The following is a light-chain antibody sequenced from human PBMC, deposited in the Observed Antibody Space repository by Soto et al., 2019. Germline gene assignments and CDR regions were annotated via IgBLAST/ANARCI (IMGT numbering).Light chain of an antibody. J-gene: IGKJ1*01. CDR2: DAS. Sequence: DIQMTQSPSNLSASVGDRVTITCRASQSISSWLAWYQQKPGKAPKLLIYDASSLESGVPSRFSGSRSGTEFTLTISSLQPDDFATYYCQQYNSYSLRWTFGQGTKVEIK. CDR3: QQYNSYSLRWT. CDR1: QSISSW. V-gene: IGKV1-5*01.